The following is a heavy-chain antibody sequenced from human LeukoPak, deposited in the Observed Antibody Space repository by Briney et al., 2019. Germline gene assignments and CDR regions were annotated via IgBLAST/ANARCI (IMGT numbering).Heavy chain of an antibody. CDR3: CFGVTSSVFFDY. D-gene: IGHD3-3*01. Sequence: GGSLRLSCSASGFTFINYAITWVRQSPGKGLIWVSTFTAGGTTTYYADSVKGRFTTSRDTSTNALYLHMNSLRAEDTAVYYCCFGVTSSVFFDYWGRGTVVTVSS. J-gene: IGHJ4*02. CDR2: FTAGGTTT. CDR1: GFTFINYA. V-gene: IGHV3-23*01.